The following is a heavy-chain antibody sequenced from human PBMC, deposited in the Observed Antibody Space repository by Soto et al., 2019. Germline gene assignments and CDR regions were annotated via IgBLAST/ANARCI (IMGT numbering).Heavy chain of an antibody. D-gene: IGHD3-22*01. Sequence: PGGSLRLSCAASAFSFSDYYMSWIRQAPGKGLEWVSYISGSGSTIFYTDSVKGRFTVSRDNAKNSLYLQMNSLRAEDTAVYYSARPTYYYDSSGPPAYWGQGTLVTVSS. CDR1: AFSFSDYY. CDR2: ISGSGSTI. V-gene: IGHV3-11*04. J-gene: IGHJ4*02. CDR3: ARPTYYYDSSGPPAY.